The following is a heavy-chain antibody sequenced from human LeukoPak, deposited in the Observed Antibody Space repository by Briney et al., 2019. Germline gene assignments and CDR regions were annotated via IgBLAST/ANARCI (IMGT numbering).Heavy chain of an antibody. CDR1: GFTFSTYN. CDR3: ARDVGAAAPDAFDI. CDR2: ISTSSNYI. D-gene: IGHD1-26*01. V-gene: IGHV3-21*01. J-gene: IGHJ3*02. Sequence: PGGSLRLSCAASGFTFSTYNMNWVRQAPGKGPEWVSSISTSSNYIYYPDSVKGRFTISRDNAKNSLYLQMNSLRVEDTDVYYCARDVGAAAPDAFDIWGQGTMVTVSS.